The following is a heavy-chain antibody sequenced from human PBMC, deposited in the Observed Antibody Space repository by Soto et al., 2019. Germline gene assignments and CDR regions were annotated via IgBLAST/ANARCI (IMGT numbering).Heavy chain of an antibody. CDR3: ARDSPIGSTFSGHDDIDS. V-gene: IGHV1-69*08. D-gene: IGHD5-12*01. Sequence: QVQLVQSGAEVKKPGSSVKVSCKASGSTFRNHIITWVRQAPGQGLEWMGRIIPILDITNYAQKFQGRVTITADKSTTTAYMEVSSLSSEDTAVYYCARDSPIGSTFSGHDDIDSWGQGTLVTVSS. CDR2: IIPILDIT. J-gene: IGHJ4*02. CDR1: GSTFRNHI.